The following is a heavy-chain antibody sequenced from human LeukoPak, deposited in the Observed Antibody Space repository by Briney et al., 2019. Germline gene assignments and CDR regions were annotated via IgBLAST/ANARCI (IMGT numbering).Heavy chain of an antibody. Sequence: ASVKVSCKASGYTFTGYYMHWVRQAPGQGLEWMGWINPNSGGTNYAQKFQGRVTMTRDTSISTAYMELSRLRSDDTAVYYCARVYCSSTSRYRSGRLDYWGQGTLVTVSS. CDR1: GYTFTGYY. J-gene: IGHJ4*02. V-gene: IGHV1-2*02. CDR3: ARVYCSSTSRYRSGRLDY. CDR2: INPNSGGT. D-gene: IGHD2-2*02.